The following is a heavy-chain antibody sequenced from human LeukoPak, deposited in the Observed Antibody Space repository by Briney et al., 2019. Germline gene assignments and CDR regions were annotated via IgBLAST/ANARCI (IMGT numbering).Heavy chain of an antibody. J-gene: IGHJ4*02. CDR2: INHSGST. Sequence: SETLSLTCAVYGGSFSGYYWSWIRQPPGKGLEWIGEINHSGSTNYNPSLKSRVTISVDTSKNQFSLKLSSVIAADTAVYYCARRKYGSGSYNFDYWGQGTLVTVSS. D-gene: IGHD3-10*01. V-gene: IGHV4-34*01. CDR1: GGSFSGYY. CDR3: ARRKYGSGSYNFDY.